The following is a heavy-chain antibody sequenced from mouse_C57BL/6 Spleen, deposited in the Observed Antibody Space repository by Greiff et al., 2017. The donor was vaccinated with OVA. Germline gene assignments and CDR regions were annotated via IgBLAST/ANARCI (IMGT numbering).Heavy chain of an antibody. CDR2: ISYDGSN. J-gene: IGHJ4*01. V-gene: IGHV3-6*01. Sequence: DVKLQESGPGLVKPSQSLSLTCSVTGYSITSGYYWNWIRQFPGNKLEWMGYISYDGSNNYNPSLKNRISITRDTSKNQFFLKLNSVTTEDTATYYCAREGYYYGSSHYYAMDYWGQGTSVTVSS. D-gene: IGHD1-1*01. CDR1: GYSITSGYY. CDR3: AREGYYYGSSHYYAMDY.